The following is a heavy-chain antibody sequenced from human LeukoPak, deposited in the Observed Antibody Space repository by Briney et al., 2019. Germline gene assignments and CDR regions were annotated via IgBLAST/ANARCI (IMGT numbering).Heavy chain of an antibody. CDR1: GGSISSSSYY. J-gene: IGHJ4*02. D-gene: IGHD5-18*01. CDR3: ARVGYSYGNADY. CDR2: IYYSGST. Sequence: SETLSLTCTVSGGSISSSSYYWGWIRQPPGKGLEWIGSIYYSGSTYYNPSLKSRVTISVDTSKNQFSLKLSSVTAADTAVYYCARVGYSYGNADYWGQGTLVTVSS. V-gene: IGHV4-39*07.